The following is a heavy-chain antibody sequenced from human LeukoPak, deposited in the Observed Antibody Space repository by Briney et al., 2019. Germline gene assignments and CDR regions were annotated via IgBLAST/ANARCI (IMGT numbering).Heavy chain of an antibody. V-gene: IGHV5-51*01. Sequence: ESLKISCKGSEYSFTSYWLGWERQMPGKGLEWMGIIYPGDSDTTYSPSFQGQVTISANKSISTAYLQWSSLKASDTAMYYCARLTDDYFDYWGQGTLVTVSS. CDR3: ARLTDDYFDY. J-gene: IGHJ4*02. CDR2: IYPGDSDT. CDR1: EYSFTSYW.